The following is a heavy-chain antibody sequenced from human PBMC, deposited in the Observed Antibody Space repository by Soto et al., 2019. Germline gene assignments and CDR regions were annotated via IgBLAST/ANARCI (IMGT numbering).Heavy chain of an antibody. Sequence: GSLRLSCAASGFTFSSYSMNRVRQAPGKGLEWVSSISSSSSYIYYADSVKGRFTISRDNAKNSLYLQMNSLRAEDTAVYYCARAMAVLRYFDWFPPFDYWGQGTLVTVSS. CDR1: GFTFSSYS. CDR2: ISSSSSYI. V-gene: IGHV3-21*01. J-gene: IGHJ4*02. CDR3: ARAMAVLRYFDWFPPFDY. D-gene: IGHD3-9*01.